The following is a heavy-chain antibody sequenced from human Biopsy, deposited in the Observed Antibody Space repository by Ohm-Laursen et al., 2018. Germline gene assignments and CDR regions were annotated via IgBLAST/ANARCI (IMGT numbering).Heavy chain of an antibody. CDR2: IFYSANT. Sequence: SQTLSLTCPVSGVSINGGRYYWNWIRHHPGKGLEWIGNIFYSANTYYNPSLKSRVTISVDTSKNQFPLKLSSVTAADTAVYYCARLGSGDYFPTFFDFWGQGALVTVSS. J-gene: IGHJ4*02. D-gene: IGHD5-12*01. CDR3: ARLGSGDYFPTFFDF. V-gene: IGHV4-31*03. CDR1: GVSINGGRYY.